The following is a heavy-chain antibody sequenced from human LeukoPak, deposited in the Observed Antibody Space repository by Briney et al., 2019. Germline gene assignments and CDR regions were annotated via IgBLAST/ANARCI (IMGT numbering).Heavy chain of an antibody. Sequence: ASVKVSCKASGYTFTSYYMHWVRQAPGQGLEWMGWINPNSGGTNYAQKFQGRVTMTRDTSISTAYMELSRLRSDDTAVYYCARGYCSGGSCYRWYYYMDVWGKGTTVTISS. V-gene: IGHV1-2*02. CDR2: INPNSGGT. D-gene: IGHD2-15*01. CDR3: ARGYCSGGSCYRWYYYMDV. J-gene: IGHJ6*03. CDR1: GYTFTSYY.